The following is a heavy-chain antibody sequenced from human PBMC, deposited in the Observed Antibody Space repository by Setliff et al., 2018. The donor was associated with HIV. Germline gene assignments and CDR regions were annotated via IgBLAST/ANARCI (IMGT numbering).Heavy chain of an antibody. CDR3: AKDMGGSYYL. Sequence: PGGSLRLSCAASGFIFSSYAMHWVRQAPGKGLEWVAVMSYDGNNKYYADSVKGRFTISRDNSKNTLYLQMNSLRAEDTAVYYCAKDMGGSYYLWGQGTLVTVSS. D-gene: IGHD1-26*01. V-gene: IGHV3-30*07. J-gene: IGHJ5*02. CDR1: GFIFSSYA. CDR2: MSYDGNNK.